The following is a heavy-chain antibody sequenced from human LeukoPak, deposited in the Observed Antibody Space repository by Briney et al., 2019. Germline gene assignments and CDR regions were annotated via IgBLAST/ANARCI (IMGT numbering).Heavy chain of an antibody. J-gene: IGHJ5*02. Sequence: GASVKVSCTASGGTFSSYAISWVRQAPGQGLEWMGGIIPIFGTANYAQKFQGRVTITADKSTSTAYMELSSLRSEDTAVYYCAGEGRWLQYNNWFDPWGQGTLVTVSS. V-gene: IGHV1-69*06. CDR3: AGEGRWLQYNNWFDP. CDR2: IIPIFGTA. D-gene: IGHD5-24*01. CDR1: GGTFSSYA.